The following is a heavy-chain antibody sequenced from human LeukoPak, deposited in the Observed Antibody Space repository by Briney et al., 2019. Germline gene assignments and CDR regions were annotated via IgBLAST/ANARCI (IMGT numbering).Heavy chain of an antibody. D-gene: IGHD2-2*01. V-gene: IGHV4-34*01. CDR3: ARGPYCSTTSCYEGYYYYYYMDV. Sequence: PSETLSLTCAVYGGSFSGYYWNWIRQPPGKGLEWIGKIDHSESTNYNPSLTSRVTISVDTSKNHLSLKLSSVTAADTAVYYCARGPYCSTTSCYEGYYYYYYMDVWGKGTTVTVSS. CDR2: IDHSEST. J-gene: IGHJ6*03. CDR1: GGSFSGYY.